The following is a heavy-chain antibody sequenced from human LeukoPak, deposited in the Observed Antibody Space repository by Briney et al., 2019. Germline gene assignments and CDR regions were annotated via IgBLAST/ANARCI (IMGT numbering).Heavy chain of an antibody. V-gene: IGHV4-59*08. D-gene: IGHD6-13*01. J-gene: IGHJ5*02. CDR1: GFTFSNYG. Sequence: PGGSLRLSCAASGFTFSNYGMHWVRQPPGKGLEWIGYIYYSGSTNYNPSLKSRVTISVDTSKNQFSLKLSSVTAADTAVYYCARQYSSSWYWFDPWGQGTLVTVSS. CDR3: ARQYSSSWYWFDP. CDR2: IYYSGST.